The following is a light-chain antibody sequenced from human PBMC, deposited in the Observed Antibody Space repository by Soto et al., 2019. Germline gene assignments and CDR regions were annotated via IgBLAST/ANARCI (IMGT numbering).Light chain of an antibody. CDR3: QSYDNILRGWV. J-gene: IGLJ3*02. V-gene: IGLV1-40*01. CDR2: GHN. Sequence: QSVLTQPPSVSGAPGQRVTISCTGSGSNIGAVSALNWYQQLPGAAPKLLIHGHNNRPSGVPTRFSASKSGTSASLTITGLQAEDEADYYCQSYDNILRGWVVGERTKRTGL. CDR1: GSNIGAVSA.